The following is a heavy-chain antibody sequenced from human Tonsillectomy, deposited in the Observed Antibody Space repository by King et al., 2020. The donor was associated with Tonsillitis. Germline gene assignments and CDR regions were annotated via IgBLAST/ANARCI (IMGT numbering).Heavy chain of an antibody. J-gene: IGHJ3*02. CDR3: ASVTYYYDSSGHGAFDI. CDR1: GGSISSGDYY. Sequence: QLQESGPGLVKPSQTLSLTCTVSGGSISSGDYYWSWIRQPPGKGLEWIGYIYYSGSTYYNPSLKNRVTISVDTSKNQFSLKLSPVTAADTAVYYCASVTYYYDSSGHGAFDIWGQGTMVTVSA. CDR2: IYYSGST. V-gene: IGHV4-30-4*01. D-gene: IGHD3-22*01.